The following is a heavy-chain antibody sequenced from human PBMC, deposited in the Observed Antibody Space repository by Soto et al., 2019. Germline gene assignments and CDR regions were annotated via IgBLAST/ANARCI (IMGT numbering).Heavy chain of an antibody. CDR3: ATDRRGIAAAGIRFGVL. CDR2: INPNSGGT. V-gene: IGHV1-2*02. CDR1: GYTFTGYY. D-gene: IGHD6-13*01. Sequence: ASVKVSCKASGYTFTGYYMHWVRQAPGQGLEWMGWINPNSGGTNYAQKFQGRVTMTRDTSISTAYMELSRLRSGDTAVYYCATDRRGIAAAGIRFGVLWGQGTLVTVS. J-gene: IGHJ4*02.